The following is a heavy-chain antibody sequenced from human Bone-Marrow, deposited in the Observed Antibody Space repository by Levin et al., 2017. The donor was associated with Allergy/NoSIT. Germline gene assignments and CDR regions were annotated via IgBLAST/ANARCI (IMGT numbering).Heavy chain of an antibody. CDR1: GFTFRSYS. CDR3: ARDVDSSSWYSGGY. D-gene: IGHD6-13*01. V-gene: IGHV3-21*01. J-gene: IGHJ4*02. Sequence: PGGSLRLSCAASGFTFRSYSMNWVRQAPGKGLEWVSSISSSSSYIYYADSVKGRFTISRDNAKNSLYLQMNSLRAEDTAVYYCARDVDSSSWYSGGYWGQGTLVTVSS. CDR2: ISSSSSYI.